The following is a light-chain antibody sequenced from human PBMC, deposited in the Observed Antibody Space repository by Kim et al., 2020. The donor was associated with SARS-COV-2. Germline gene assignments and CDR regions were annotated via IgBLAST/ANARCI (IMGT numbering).Light chain of an antibody. CDR2: GAS. CDR1: QSVSSY. V-gene: IGKV3-20*01. CDR3: QQYGSS. J-gene: IGKJ1*01. Sequence: EIVLTQSPGTLSLSPGERATLSCRASQSVSSYLAWYQQKPGQAPRLLIYGASSRATGIPDRISGSGSGTDFTLTINRLEPEDFAVYYCQQYGSSFGQGTKVDIK.